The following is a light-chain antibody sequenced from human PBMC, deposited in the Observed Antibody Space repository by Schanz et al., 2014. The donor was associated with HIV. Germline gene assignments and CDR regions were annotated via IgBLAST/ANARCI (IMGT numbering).Light chain of an antibody. CDR2: SDT. CDR1: SSNFGSNS. CDR3: AAWDDSLNAMV. J-gene: IGLJ2*01. Sequence: QSVLTQPPSASGTPGQRITISCSGSSSNFGSNSVNWYQHLPGTAPKLLIYSDTQRPSGVPERFSASKSGASDTSGSLAITGLQADDEADYYCAAWDDSLNAMVFGGGTKLTVL. V-gene: IGLV1-44*01.